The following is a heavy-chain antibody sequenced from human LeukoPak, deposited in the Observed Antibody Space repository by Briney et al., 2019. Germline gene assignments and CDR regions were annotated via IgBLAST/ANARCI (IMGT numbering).Heavy chain of an antibody. CDR2: IYSGGST. D-gene: IGHD3-16*01. J-gene: IGHJ4*02. Sequence: GGSLRLSCAASGSTVSSNYMSWVRQAPGKGLEWVSVIYSGGSTYYADSVKGRFTISRDNSKNTLYLQMNSLRAEDTAVYYCAKDLGISPPFDYWGQGTLVTVSS. CDR3: AKDLGISPPFDY. CDR1: GSTVSSNY. V-gene: IGHV3-53*01.